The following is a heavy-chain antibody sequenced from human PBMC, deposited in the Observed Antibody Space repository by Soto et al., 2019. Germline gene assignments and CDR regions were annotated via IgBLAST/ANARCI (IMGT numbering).Heavy chain of an antibody. V-gene: IGHV1-8*01. CDR3: ARVPGPAVTRHYYYYYGMDV. CDR1: GYTFTSYD. CDR2: MNPNSGNT. J-gene: IGHJ6*02. D-gene: IGHD4-17*01. Sequence: QVQLVQSGAEVKKPGASVKVSCKASGYTFTSYDINWVRQATGQGLEWMGWMNPNSGNTGYAQKFQGRVTMTRNTSISTAYMELSSLRSEDTAVYYCARVPGPAVTRHYYYYYGMDVWGQGTTVTVSS.